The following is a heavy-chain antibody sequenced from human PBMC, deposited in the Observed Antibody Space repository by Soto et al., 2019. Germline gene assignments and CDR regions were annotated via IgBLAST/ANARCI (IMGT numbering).Heavy chain of an antibody. Sequence: PGGSLRLSCAASGFTFSSYSMNWVRQAPGKGLEWVSSISSSSSYIYYADSVKGRFTISRDNAKNSLYLQMNSLRAEDTAVYYCARGGKGSYLMAPSSYAFDIWGQGTMVTVSS. CDR3: ARGGKGSYLMAPSSYAFDI. D-gene: IGHD1-26*01. J-gene: IGHJ3*02. CDR2: ISSSSSYI. V-gene: IGHV3-21*01. CDR1: GFTFSSYS.